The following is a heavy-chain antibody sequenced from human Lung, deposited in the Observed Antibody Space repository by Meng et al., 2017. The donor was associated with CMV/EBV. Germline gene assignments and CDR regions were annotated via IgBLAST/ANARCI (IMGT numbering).Heavy chain of an antibody. V-gene: IGHV1-69*10. J-gene: IGHJ4*02. CDR1: GYTFSAYQ. CDR2: LIPIHNAP. CDR3: ARALREYSSSSSDS. D-gene: IGHD6-6*01. Sequence: SXXVSXXASGYTFSAYQMNWIRQDPGQRLEWMGELIPIHNAPNYAQKFQGRVSITADKSTTTAYMELSSLRSDDTAVYYCARALREYSSSSSDSWGQGPLVTFSS.